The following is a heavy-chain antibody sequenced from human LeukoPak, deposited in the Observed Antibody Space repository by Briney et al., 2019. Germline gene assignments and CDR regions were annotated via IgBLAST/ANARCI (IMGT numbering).Heavy chain of an antibody. CDR2: ISGSGGST. V-gene: IGHV3-23*01. CDR1: GFTFSSYA. CDR3: ARVRRIAAAGFPDY. Sequence: PGGSLRLSCAASGFTFSSYAMSWVRQAPGKGLEWVSAISGSGGSTYYADSVKGRFTISRDNSKNTLYLQMNSLRAEDTAVYYCARVRRIAAAGFPDYWGQGTLVTVSS. D-gene: IGHD6-13*01. J-gene: IGHJ4*02.